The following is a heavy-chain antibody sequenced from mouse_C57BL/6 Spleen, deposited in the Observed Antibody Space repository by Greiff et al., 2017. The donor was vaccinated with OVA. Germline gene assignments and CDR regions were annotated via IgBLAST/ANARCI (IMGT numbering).Heavy chain of an antibody. CDR3: TTPIYYDVDY. CDR2: IDPENGDP. D-gene: IGHD2-4*01. Sequence: VQLKESGAELVRPGASVKLSCTASGFNIKDDYMHWVKQRPEQGLEWIGWIDPENGDPEYASKFQGKATITADTSSNTAYLQLSSLTSEDTAVYYCTTPIYYDVDYWGQGTTLTVSS. V-gene: IGHV14-4*01. CDR1: GFNIKDDY. J-gene: IGHJ2*01.